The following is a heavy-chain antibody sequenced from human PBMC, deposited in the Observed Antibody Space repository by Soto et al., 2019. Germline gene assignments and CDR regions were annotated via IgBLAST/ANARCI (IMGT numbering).Heavy chain of an antibody. CDR3: ARYATRYDFWSGYHPNPHYHYGMDV. CDR2: IYYSGST. V-gene: IGHV4-59*01. CDR1: GGSISSYY. D-gene: IGHD3-3*01. J-gene: IGHJ6*02. Sequence: PSETLSLTCAVSGGSISSYYWSWIRQPPGKGLEWIGYIYYSGSTNYNPSLKSRVTISVDTSKNQFSLKLSSVTAADTAVYYCARYATRYDFWSGYHPNPHYHYGMDVWGQGTTVTVSS.